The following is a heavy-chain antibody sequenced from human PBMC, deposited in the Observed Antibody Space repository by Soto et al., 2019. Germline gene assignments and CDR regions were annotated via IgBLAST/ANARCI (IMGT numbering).Heavy chain of an antibody. D-gene: IGHD3-22*01. CDR3: ARDQLYYNDISGRPLNAFDV. CDR1: GFTFRNYG. CDR2: IGIGSSTK. Sequence: GGFLRLSCAASGFTFRNYGRNWVRQAPGKGLEWVSYIGIGSSTKYYADSVKGRFTISRDNAKNSLYLQMNSLRAEDTAVYYCARDQLYYNDISGRPLNAFDVWGQGTMVTVSS. V-gene: IGHV3-48*01. J-gene: IGHJ3*01.